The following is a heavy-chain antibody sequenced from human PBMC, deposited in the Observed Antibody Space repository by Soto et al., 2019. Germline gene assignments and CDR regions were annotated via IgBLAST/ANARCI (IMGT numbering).Heavy chain of an antibody. CDR2: IIPIFGTA. CDR1: GGTFSSYA. D-gene: IGHD3-9*01. CDR3: ARSPRYLDWLLMGAFDI. V-gene: IGHV1-69*13. Sequence: SVKVSCKASGGTFSSYAISWVRQAPGQGLEWMGGIIPIFGTANYAQKFQGRVTITADESTSTAYMELSSLRSEDTAVYYCARSPRYLDWLLMGAFDICGQGTMVTV. J-gene: IGHJ3*02.